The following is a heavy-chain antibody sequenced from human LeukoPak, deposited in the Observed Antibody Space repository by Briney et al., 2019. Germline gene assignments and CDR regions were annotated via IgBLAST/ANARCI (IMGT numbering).Heavy chain of an antibody. V-gene: IGHV3-53*01. CDR2: IYSGGST. Sequence: PGGSLRLSCAASGFTVSDNYMSWVRQAPGKGLEWVSVIYSGGSTYYADSVKGRFTISRDNSKNTLCLQMNSLRAEDTAVYYCARSDLDYFDYWGQGTLVTVSS. D-gene: IGHD2-21*02. J-gene: IGHJ4*02. CDR3: ARSDLDYFDY. CDR1: GFTVSDNY.